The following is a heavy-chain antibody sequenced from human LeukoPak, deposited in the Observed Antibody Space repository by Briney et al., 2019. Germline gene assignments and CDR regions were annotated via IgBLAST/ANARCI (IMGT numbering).Heavy chain of an antibody. V-gene: IGHV4-39*07. J-gene: IGHJ5*02. Sequence: SETLSLTCTVSGGSISSSSYYWGWLRQPPGKGLEWIGSIYYSGSTYYNPSLKSRVTISVDTSKNQFSLKLSSVTAADTAVYHCARGAAAAEIYNWFDPWGQGTLVTVSS. CDR2: IYYSGST. CDR1: GGSISSSSYY. CDR3: ARGAAAAEIYNWFDP. D-gene: IGHD6-13*01.